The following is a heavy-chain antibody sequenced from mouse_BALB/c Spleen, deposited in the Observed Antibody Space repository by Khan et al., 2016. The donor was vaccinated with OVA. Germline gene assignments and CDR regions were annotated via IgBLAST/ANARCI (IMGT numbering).Heavy chain of an antibody. J-gene: IGHJ3*01. D-gene: IGHD1-1*01. CDR2: IDPSDTYT. CDR1: GYTFTSYW. CDR3: ARSDYYGSSTWIAY. Sequence: QVRLQQSGAELVKPGASVKLSCKASGYTFTSYWMHWMKQRPGQGLEWIGEIDPSDTYTNYNQNFKGKATLTVDKSSSTAYMQLSSLTSEDSAVYYCARSDYYGSSTWIAYWGQGTLVTVSA. V-gene: IGHV1-69*02.